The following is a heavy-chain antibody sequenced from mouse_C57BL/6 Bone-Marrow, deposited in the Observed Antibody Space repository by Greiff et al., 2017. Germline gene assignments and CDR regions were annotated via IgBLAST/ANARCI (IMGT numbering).Heavy chain of an antibody. D-gene: IGHD1-1*01. J-gene: IGHJ1*03. Sequence: QVQLQQPGTELVKPGASVKLSCKASGYTFTSYWMHWVKQRPGQGLEWIGNINPSNGGTNYNEKFKSKATLTVDISSSTAYMQLSSLTSEDSAVYYCEDICYYSSGYFDVWGTGTTVTVSS. CDR2: INPSNGGT. V-gene: IGHV1-53*01. CDR1: GYTFTSYW. CDR3: EDICYYSSGYFDV.